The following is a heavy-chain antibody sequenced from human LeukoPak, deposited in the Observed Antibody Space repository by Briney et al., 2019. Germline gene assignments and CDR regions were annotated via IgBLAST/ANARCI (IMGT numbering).Heavy chain of an antibody. CDR2: ISSSDRTT. D-gene: IGHD1-26*01. J-gene: IGHJ4*02. V-gene: IGHV3-48*03. Sequence: PGGSLRLSCAASGFTFSSYEMNWVRQAPGKGLEWVSYISSSDRTTFYADSVKGRFTISRDNTKNSLYLQMNSLRAEDTAVYYCARGGHSGQGTLVTVSS. CDR1: GFTFSSYE. CDR3: ARGGH.